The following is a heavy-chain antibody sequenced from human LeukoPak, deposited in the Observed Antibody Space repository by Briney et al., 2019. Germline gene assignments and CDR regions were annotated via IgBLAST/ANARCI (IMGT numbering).Heavy chain of an antibody. CDR2: IYYSGST. J-gene: IGHJ4*02. V-gene: IGHV4-59*01. Sequence: PSETLSLTCAVYGGSFSGYYWSWLRQPPGKGLEWIGYIYYSGSTNYNASLKSRVTISVDTSKNQFSLKLSSVTAADTAVYYCARDRVRGNSNPYFDYWGQGTLVTVSS. D-gene: IGHD4-11*01. CDR3: ARDRVRGNSNPYFDY. CDR1: GGSFSGYY.